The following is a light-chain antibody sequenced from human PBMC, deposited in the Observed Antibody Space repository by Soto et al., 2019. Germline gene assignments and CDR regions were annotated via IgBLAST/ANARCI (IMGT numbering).Light chain of an antibody. J-gene: IGKJ1*01. CDR1: QSISYS. CDR2: DAS. CDR3: QQYNNWPRT. Sequence: IVLTQSPASLSLSPGERATLSCRASQSISYSLAWYQQKPGQAPRLLIHDASSRVTGVPARFSGSGSETDFTLTISSLQPEDFAVYYCQQYNNWPRTFGQGTKVDI. V-gene: IGKV3-11*01.